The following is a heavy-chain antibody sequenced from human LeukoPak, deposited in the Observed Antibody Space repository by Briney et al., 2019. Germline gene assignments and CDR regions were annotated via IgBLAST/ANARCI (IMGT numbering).Heavy chain of an antibody. J-gene: IGHJ4*02. CDR1: GFTFDEYA. V-gene: IGHV3-9*01. Sequence: GGSLRLSCAASGFTFDEYAMHWVRQAPGKGLEWVSGISWNSGSIGYADSVQGRFTISRDNAKNSLYLQMNSLRAEDTALYYCAKDAVLLWFGESYFDYWGQGTLVTVSS. CDR3: AKDAVLLWFGESYFDY. CDR2: ISWNSGSI. D-gene: IGHD3-10*01.